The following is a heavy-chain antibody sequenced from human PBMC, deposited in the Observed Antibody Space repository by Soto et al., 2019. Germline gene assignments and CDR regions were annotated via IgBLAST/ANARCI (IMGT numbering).Heavy chain of an antibody. D-gene: IGHD2-2*02. Sequence: EAQLLESGGGLVQPGGSLRLSCSASGFIFNNYAMSWVRQAPGKGLEWVSGITGYGATTYYSESVKGRFNISRDNYKNTLYLQMSTLTAEDTDVYYCARDQLLYDSDWYPNWFGPWGQGTLVTDSS. CDR1: GFIFNNYA. J-gene: IGHJ5*02. CDR2: ITGYGATT. CDR3: ARDQLLYDSDWYPNWFGP. V-gene: IGHV3-23*01.